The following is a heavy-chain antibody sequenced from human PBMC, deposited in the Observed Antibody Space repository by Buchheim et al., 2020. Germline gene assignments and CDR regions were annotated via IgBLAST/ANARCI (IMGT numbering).Heavy chain of an antibody. D-gene: IGHD6-13*01. J-gene: IGHJ6*02. CDR3: AREDSSSSYYHGMDV. CDR1: GFTLSNFE. CDR2: MSRSGRTT. Sequence: EVQLVESGGGLGQPGGSLRLSCVASGFTLSNFEISWVRQAPGKGLDWVSYMSRSGRTTYYADSVKGRFTISRDNAKNSVYLQMDSLRTADTAVYYCAREDSSSSYYHGMDVWGQGT. V-gene: IGHV3-48*03.